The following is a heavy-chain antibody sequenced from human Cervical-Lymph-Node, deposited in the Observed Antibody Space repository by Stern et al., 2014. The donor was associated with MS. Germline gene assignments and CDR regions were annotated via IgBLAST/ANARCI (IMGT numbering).Heavy chain of an antibody. D-gene: IGHD3-22*01. Sequence: VQLVESGGGVVQPGRSLRLSCAASGFTFGSFGMHWVRQTPGKGPEWVAAMWSDGSHKYYADSVEGRFTISRDISKSTLFLQMNSLRDEDTALYYCARGGVARAVIGIDYWGQGTLVTVSS. J-gene: IGHJ4*02. CDR1: GFTFGSFG. V-gene: IGHV3-33*01. CDR2: MWSDGSHK. CDR3: ARGGVARAVIGIDY.